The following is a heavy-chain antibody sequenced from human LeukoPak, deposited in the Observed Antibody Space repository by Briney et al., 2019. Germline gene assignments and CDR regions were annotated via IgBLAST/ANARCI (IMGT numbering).Heavy chain of an antibody. CDR2: INSDGSWT. CDR1: GNYW. CDR3: ARGELYGDYGGY. J-gene: IGHJ4*02. D-gene: IGHD4-17*01. V-gene: IGHV3-74*01. Sequence: GGSLRLSCAASGNYWMHWVRQAPGKGLVWVSHINSDGSWTGYADSVKGRFTISRDNSKNTLYLQMNSLRAEDTAVYYCARGELYGDYGGYWGQGTLVTVSS.